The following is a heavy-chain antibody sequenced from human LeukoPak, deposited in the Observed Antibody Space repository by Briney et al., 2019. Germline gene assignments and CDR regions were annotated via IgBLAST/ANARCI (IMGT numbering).Heavy chain of an antibody. D-gene: IGHD5-24*01. CDR3: ARKRTDGYISYYFDY. Sequence: GDSLKVSCKASGYTFIDYYMHWVRQAPGQGLEWMGIINHRGGTTTNAQNFQGRVTMTEDTSTSTPYMELSSLTYEDTAVYYWARKRTDGYISYYFDYWGQGTLVTVSS. J-gene: IGHJ4*02. V-gene: IGHV1-46*01. CDR1: GYTFIDYY. CDR2: INHRGGTT.